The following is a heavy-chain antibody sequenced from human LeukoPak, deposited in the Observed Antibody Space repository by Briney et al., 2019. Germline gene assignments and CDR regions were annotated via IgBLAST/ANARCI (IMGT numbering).Heavy chain of an antibody. CDR1: GFTFSSYE. D-gene: IGHD3-16*01. V-gene: IGHV3-48*03. CDR3: AKSTRAVMAMMDV. CDR2: ISSSGTTI. J-gene: IGHJ6*04. Sequence: GGSLRLSCAASGFTFSSYEMNWVRQAPGKGLEWVSYISSSGTTIYYADSVKGRFTISRDNAKNSLYLQMNSLRAEDTAVYFCAKSTRAVMAMMDVWGKGTAVTVSS.